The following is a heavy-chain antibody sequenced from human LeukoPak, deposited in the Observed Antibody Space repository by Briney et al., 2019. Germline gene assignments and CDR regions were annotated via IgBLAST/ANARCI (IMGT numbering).Heavy chain of an antibody. CDR2: IFPSGST. D-gene: IGHD2-2*01. V-gene: IGHV4-61*02. J-gene: IGHJ6*03. Sequence: SETLSLTCTVSGASISSGSNYWSWIRQPPGKGLEWIGRIFPSGSTNYNPSLKSRATISVDTSKSQFSLTLSSVTAADTAVYYCARDCIVVVPAADYYYYYMDVWGKGTTVTVSS. CDR1: GASISSGSNY. CDR3: ARDCIVVVPAADYYYYYMDV.